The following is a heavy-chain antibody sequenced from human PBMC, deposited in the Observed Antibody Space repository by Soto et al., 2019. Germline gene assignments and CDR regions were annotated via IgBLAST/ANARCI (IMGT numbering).Heavy chain of an antibody. J-gene: IGHJ4*02. D-gene: IGHD3-22*01. CDR1: GFTVSSNY. V-gene: IGHV3-53*01. CDR3: ARLTPYYYDSSGYHWLDY. Sequence: PGESLKISCAASGFTVSSNYMSWVRQAPWKGLEWVSVIYSGGSTYYADSVKGRFTISRDNSKNTLYLQMNSLRAEDTAVYYCARLTPYYYDSSGYHWLDYWGQGTLVTVSS. CDR2: IYSGGST.